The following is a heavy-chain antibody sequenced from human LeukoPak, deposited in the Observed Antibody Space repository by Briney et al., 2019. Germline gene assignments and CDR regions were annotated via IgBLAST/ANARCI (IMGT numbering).Heavy chain of an antibody. CDR2: ISGSGGST. V-gene: IGHV3-23*01. Sequence: PGGSLRLSCAASGFTFSSYAMSWVRQAPGKGLEWVSAISGSGGSTYYADSVKGRFTISRDNSKSMLYLQMNSLRAEDTAVYYCATATGYSSGWYGVHFDYWGQGTLVTVSS. J-gene: IGHJ4*02. CDR1: GFTFSSYA. CDR3: ATATGYSSGWYGVHFDY. D-gene: IGHD6-19*01.